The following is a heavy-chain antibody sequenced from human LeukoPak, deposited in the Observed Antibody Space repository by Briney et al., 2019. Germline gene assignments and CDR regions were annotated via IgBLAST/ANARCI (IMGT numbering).Heavy chain of an antibody. Sequence: ASVKVSCKASGYTFTSYDINWVRQATGQGLEWMGWMNPNSGNTGYAQKFQGRVTITADESTSTAYMELSSLRSEDTAVYYCARDPSIAARRYYYYGMDVWGQGTTVTVSS. V-gene: IGHV1-8*01. CDR1: GYTFTSYD. CDR2: MNPNSGNT. CDR3: ARDPSIAARRYYYYGMDV. D-gene: IGHD6-6*01. J-gene: IGHJ6*02.